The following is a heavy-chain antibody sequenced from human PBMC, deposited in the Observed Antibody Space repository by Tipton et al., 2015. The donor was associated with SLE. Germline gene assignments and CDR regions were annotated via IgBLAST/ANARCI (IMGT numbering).Heavy chain of an antibody. CDR1: GGSISSSSYY. CDR2: IYYSGST. V-gene: IGHV4-39*01. D-gene: IGHD6-6*01. CDR3: ARLDNGKQLGY. J-gene: IGHJ4*02. Sequence: TLSLTCTVSGGSISSSSYYWGWIRQPPGKGLEWIGSIYYSGSTYYNPSLKSRVTISVDTSKNQFSLKLSSVTAADTAVYYCARLDNGKQLGYWGQGTLVTVSS.